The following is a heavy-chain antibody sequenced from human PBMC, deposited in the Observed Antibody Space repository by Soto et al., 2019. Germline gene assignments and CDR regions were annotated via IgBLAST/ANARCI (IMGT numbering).Heavy chain of an antibody. CDR1: GFTVSSNY. D-gene: IGHD2-15*01. Sequence: EVQLVESGGGLVQPGGSLRLSCAASGFTVSSNYMSWVRQAPGKGLEWVSVIYSGGSTYYADSVKGRFTISRHNSKNTLYLQRNSLRAEDTAVYYCARDRRVDCSGGSCYYYYGMASGAKGPRSPSP. CDR3: ARDRRVDCSGGSCYYYYGMAS. CDR2: IYSGGST. V-gene: IGHV3-53*04. J-gene: IGHJ6*02.